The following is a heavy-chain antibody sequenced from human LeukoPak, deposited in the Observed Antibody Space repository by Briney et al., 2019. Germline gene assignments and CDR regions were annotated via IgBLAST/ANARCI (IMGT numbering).Heavy chain of an antibody. V-gene: IGHV3-30-3*01. Sequence: GRSLRLSCAASGFTFSSYAMHWVRQAPGKGLEWVAVISYDGSNKYYADSVKGRFTISRDNSKNTLYLQMNSLRAEDTAVYYCARDIIAAAGDDAFDIWGQGTMATVSS. CDR2: ISYDGSNK. CDR3: ARDIIAAAGDDAFDI. J-gene: IGHJ3*02. D-gene: IGHD6-13*01. CDR1: GFTFSSYA.